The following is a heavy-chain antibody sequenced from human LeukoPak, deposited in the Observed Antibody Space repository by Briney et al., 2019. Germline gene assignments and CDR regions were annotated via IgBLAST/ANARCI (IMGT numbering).Heavy chain of an antibody. J-gene: IGHJ3*02. CDR3: ARDRVGFTMVRGVNAFDI. CDR2: IYYSGST. Sequence: SETLSLTCTVSGGSISGYYWGWIRQPPGKGLEWIGSIYYSGSTYYNPSLKSRVTISVDTSKNQFSLKLSSVTAADTAVYYCARDRVGFTMVRGVNAFDIWGQGTMVTVSS. D-gene: IGHD3-10*01. CDR1: GGSISGYY. V-gene: IGHV4-39*07.